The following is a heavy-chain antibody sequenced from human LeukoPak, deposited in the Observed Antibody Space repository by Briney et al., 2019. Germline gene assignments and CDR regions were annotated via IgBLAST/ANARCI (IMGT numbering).Heavy chain of an antibody. V-gene: IGHV4-59*01. D-gene: IGHD3-10*01. J-gene: IGHJ5*02. CDR3: ARGLVLLWFGEFPWFDP. CDR2: IYYSGST. Sequence: SETLSLTCTVSGGSISSYYWSWIRQPPGKGLEWVGYIYYSGSTNYNPSLESRVTISVDTSKNQFSLKLSSVTAADTAVYYCARGLVLLWFGEFPWFDPWGQGTLVTVSS. CDR1: GGSISSYY.